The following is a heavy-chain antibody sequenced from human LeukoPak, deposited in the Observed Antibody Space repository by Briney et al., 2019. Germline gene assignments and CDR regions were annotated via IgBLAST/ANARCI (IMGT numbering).Heavy chain of an antibody. CDR3: AKDPVSSSWPYGRNWFDP. CDR2: ISGSGGST. V-gene: IGHV3-23*01. CDR1: GFTFSSYA. Sequence: PGGSLRLSCAASGFTFSSYAMSWVRQAPGEGLEWVSAISGSGGSTYYADSVKGRFTISRDNSKNTLYLQMNSLRDEDTAVYYCAKDPVSSSWPYGRNWFDPWGQGTLVTVSS. D-gene: IGHD2-15*01. J-gene: IGHJ5*02.